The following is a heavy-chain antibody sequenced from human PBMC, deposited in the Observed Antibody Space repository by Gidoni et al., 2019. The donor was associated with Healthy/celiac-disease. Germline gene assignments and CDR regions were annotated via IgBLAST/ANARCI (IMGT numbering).Heavy chain of an antibody. CDR3: AKELEEYSINDAFDI. Sequence: EVQLLESGGGLLQPVGSMSLSCAASGFTFSSYAMSWVRQAPGKGLEWVSAISGSGGSTYYADSVKGRFTISRDNAKNTLYLQMNSLRAEDTAVYYCAKELEEYSINDAFDIWGQGTMVTVSS. V-gene: IGHV3-23*01. D-gene: IGHD6-6*01. CDR1: GFTFSSYA. J-gene: IGHJ3*02. CDR2: ISGSGGST.